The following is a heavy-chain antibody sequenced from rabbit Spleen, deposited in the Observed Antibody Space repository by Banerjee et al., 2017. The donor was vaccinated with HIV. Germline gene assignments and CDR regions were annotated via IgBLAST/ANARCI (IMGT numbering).Heavy chain of an antibody. Sequence: ELVESGGGLVQPGESLKLSCKVSGIDFSSYGISWVRQAPGKGPEWIAYIYPGFGLKKYANSVKGRFTISSDNAQNTVFLQMTSLTASDTATYFCARDLTNIIGWNFGWWGQGTLVPVS. V-gene: IGHV1S47*01. D-gene: IGHD1-1*01. CDR3: ARDLTNIIGWNFGW. J-gene: IGHJ4*01. CDR2: IYPGFGLK. CDR1: GIDFSSYG.